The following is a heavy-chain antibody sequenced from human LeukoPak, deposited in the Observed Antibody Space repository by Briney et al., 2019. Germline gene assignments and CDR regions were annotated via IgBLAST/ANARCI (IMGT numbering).Heavy chain of an antibody. D-gene: IGHD2-8*01. J-gene: IGHJ3*02. Sequence: SQTLSLTCTVSGGSISSGSYYWSWIRQPAGKGLEWIGRIYTSGSTNYNPSLKSRVTISVDTSKNQFSLKLSSVTAADTAIYYCARHGTKGAFDIWGQGTMVTVSS. CDR3: ARHGTKGAFDI. V-gene: IGHV4-61*02. CDR1: GGSISSGSYY. CDR2: IYTSGST.